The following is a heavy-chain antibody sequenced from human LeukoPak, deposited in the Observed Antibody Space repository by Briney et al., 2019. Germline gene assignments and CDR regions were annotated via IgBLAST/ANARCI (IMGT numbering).Heavy chain of an antibody. Sequence: SVKVSCKASGGTFSSYTISWVRQALGQGLEWMGGIIPIIGTANYAQKFQGRVTITTDESTSTAYMELSSLRSENTAVYYCAIIGGGGYYNSTPAFYIWGTGTMVS. D-gene: IGHD1-26*01. J-gene: IGHJ3*02. CDR3: AIIGGGGYYNSTPAFYI. V-gene: IGHV1-69*16. CDR1: GGTFSSYT. CDR2: IIPIIGTA.